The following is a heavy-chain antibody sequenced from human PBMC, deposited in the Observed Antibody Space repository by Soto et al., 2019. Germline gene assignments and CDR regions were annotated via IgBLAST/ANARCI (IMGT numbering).Heavy chain of an antibody. CDR3: ARHYCSSTSCYAHFDY. Sequence: PSETLSLTCAVSGGSISSSNWWSWVRQPPGRGLEWIGEIYHSGSTNYNPSLKSRVTISVDKSKNQFSLKLSSVTAADTAVYYCARHYCSSTSCYAHFDYWGQGTLVTVSS. CDR1: GGSISSSNW. D-gene: IGHD2-2*01. CDR2: IYHSGST. V-gene: IGHV4-4*02. J-gene: IGHJ4*02.